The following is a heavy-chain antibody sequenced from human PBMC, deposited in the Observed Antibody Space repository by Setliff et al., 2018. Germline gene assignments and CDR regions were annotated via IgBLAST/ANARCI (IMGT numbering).Heavy chain of an antibody. J-gene: IGHJ6*04. V-gene: IGHV4-34*01. CDR1: GGTFSYYY. Sequence: SETLSLTCAASGGTFSYYYWTWIRQSPGKGLEWIGEINHTGSTKYNPSLKSRLTISVDTSKNQFSLRMTSVTAADAAIYYCARARSRYYNFWSGEMDVWGKGTTVTVSS. CDR3: ARARSRYYNFWSGEMDV. D-gene: IGHD3-3*01. CDR2: INHTGST.